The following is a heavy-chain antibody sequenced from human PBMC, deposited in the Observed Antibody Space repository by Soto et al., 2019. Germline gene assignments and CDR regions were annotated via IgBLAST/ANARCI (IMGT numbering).Heavy chain of an antibody. CDR3: ARAGPGGYSSGWSATHSPFDI. D-gene: IGHD6-19*01. V-gene: IGHV1-18*04. Sequence: ASVKVSCKASGYTFTSYGISWVRQAPGQGLEWMGWISAYNGNTNYAQKLQGRVTMTTDTSTSTAYMELRSLRSDDTAVYYCARAGPGGYSSGWSATHSPFDIWGQGTMVTVSS. CDR1: GYTFTSYG. CDR2: ISAYNGNT. J-gene: IGHJ3*02.